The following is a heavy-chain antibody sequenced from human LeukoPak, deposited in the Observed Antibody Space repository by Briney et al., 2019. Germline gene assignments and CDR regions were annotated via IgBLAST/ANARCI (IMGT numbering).Heavy chain of an antibody. V-gene: IGHV3-43D*03. Sequence: GGSLRLSCAASGFTFNRDWTAWVRQAPGKGLEWVSLISWDGGSSYYADSVKGRFTISRDNSKNSLYLQMNSLRAEDTALYYCAKDTLITDYYYGMDVWGQGTTVTVSS. CDR2: ISWDGGSS. J-gene: IGHJ6*02. CDR1: GFTFNRDW. CDR3: AKDTLITDYYYGMDV. D-gene: IGHD1-14*01.